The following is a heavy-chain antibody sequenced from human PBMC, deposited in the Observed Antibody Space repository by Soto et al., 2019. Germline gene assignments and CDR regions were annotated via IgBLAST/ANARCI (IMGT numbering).Heavy chain of an antibody. CDR2: IYYSGST. CDR1: GGSISSYY. CDR3: ARQTFPDAFDI. J-gene: IGHJ3*02. D-gene: IGHD3-3*02. Sequence: SATLSLTCTVSGGSISSYYWSWIRQPPGKGLEWIGYIYYSGSTNYNPSLKSRVTISVDTSKNQFSLKLSSVTAADTAVYYCARQTFPDAFDIWGQGTMVTVSS. V-gene: IGHV4-59*01.